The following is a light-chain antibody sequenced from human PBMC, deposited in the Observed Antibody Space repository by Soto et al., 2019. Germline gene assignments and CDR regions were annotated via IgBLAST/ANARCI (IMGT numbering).Light chain of an antibody. CDR1: SSDVGAYNY. J-gene: IGLJ2*01. Sequence: QSALTQPASVSGSPGQSITISCAGTSSDVGAYNYVSWYQQHPGRAPKLMIYEVSNRPSGVSNRFSGSKSGNTASLTISGLQAGDEADYYCSSFTTSSTRVFGGGTKLTVL. V-gene: IGLV2-14*01. CDR2: EVS. CDR3: SSFTTSSTRV.